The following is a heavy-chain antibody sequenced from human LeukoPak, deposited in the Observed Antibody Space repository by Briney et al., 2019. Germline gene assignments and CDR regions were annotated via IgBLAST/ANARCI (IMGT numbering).Heavy chain of an antibody. Sequence: SEILSLTCNVSGYSISSGYYWGWIRQPPGKGLEWIGSIYYSGSSYYNSSLQSRVTISVDTSKNQFSLNLSSLTAADTAVYYCATSGWYQTGVYWGQGTLVTVSS. CDR2: IYYSGSS. D-gene: IGHD6-13*01. V-gene: IGHV4-38-2*02. CDR3: ATSGWYQTGVY. J-gene: IGHJ4*02. CDR1: GYSISSGYY.